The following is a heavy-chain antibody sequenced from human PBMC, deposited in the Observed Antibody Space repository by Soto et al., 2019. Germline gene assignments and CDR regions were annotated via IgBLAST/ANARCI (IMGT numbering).Heavy chain of an antibody. Sequence: SETLSLTCTVSGGSISSSSYYWGWIRQPPGKGLEWIGSIHYSGSTYYNPSLKSRVTISVDTSKNQFSLKLSSVTAADTAVYYCAREFYGSGSYSIPYDYLAQGNLVTVSS. J-gene: IGHJ4*02. CDR2: IHYSGST. D-gene: IGHD3-10*01. CDR3: AREFYGSGSYSIPYDY. V-gene: IGHV4-39*02. CDR1: GGSISSSSYY.